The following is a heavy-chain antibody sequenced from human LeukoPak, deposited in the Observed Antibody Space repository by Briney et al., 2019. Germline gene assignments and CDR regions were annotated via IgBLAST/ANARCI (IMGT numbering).Heavy chain of an antibody. J-gene: IGHJ4*02. D-gene: IGHD6-13*01. CDR3: AKGASSLGDY. CDR2: INANSGTT. V-gene: IGHV3-23*01. CDR1: GFAFSFYA. Sequence: PGGSLRLSCAASGFAFSFYAMSWLRQPPGKGLEWVSTINANSGTTSYAASVRGRFTISRDDSKNTLYLQMNSLRVEDTAVYYCAKGASSLGDYWGQGTLVTVSS.